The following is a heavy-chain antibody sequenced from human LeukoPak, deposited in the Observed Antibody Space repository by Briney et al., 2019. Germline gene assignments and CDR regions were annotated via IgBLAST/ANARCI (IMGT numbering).Heavy chain of an antibody. CDR2: IKYDGNEE. V-gene: IGHV3-7*01. D-gene: IGHD4-23*01. J-gene: IGHJ4*02. CDR3: RSGGAAPGSFDN. CDR1: GFPFRDYW. Sequence: PGGSLRLSCAASGFPFRDYWMSWMRQAPGKGLEWVANIKYDGNEEYYVDSVKGRFTISRDNAKNSLYLRLNSLRLEDTAVYYCRSGGAAPGSFDNWGQGTLVTVSP.